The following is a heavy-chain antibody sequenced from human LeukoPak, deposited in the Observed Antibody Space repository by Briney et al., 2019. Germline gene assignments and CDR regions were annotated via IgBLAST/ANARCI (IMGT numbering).Heavy chain of an antibody. CDR1: GSTFSSHW. V-gene: IGHV3-7*01. J-gene: IGHJ4*02. CDR3: TEVSGY. CDR2: MNQDGSEK. Sequence: GGSLRLSCAASGSTFSSHWMSWVRQAPGKGLEWVATMNQDGSEKYYVDSVKGRFTISGDSAKNSLYLQMNGLRAEDTSVYYCTEVSGYWGQGTLVTVSS.